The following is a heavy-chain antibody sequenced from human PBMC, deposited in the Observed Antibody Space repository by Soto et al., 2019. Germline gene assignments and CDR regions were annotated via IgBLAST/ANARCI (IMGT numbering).Heavy chain of an antibody. CDR3: ARDGGGASYYYYYMDV. CDR2: ISSSSTYI. CDR1: AFTFSSYS. Sequence: EVQLVESGGGLVKPGGSLRLSCAASAFTFSSYSMNWVRQAPGKGLEWVSSISSSSTYIYNADSVKGRFTISRDNAKNSLYLQMNSLRAEDTAVYYCARDGGGASYYYYYMDVWGKGTTVTVSS. D-gene: IGHD3-3*01. V-gene: IGHV3-21*01. J-gene: IGHJ6*03.